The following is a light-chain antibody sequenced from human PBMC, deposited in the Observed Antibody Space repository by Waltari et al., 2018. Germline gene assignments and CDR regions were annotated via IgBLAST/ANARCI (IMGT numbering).Light chain of an antibody. CDR2: DVS. CDR3: KSYTGTGSWV. J-gene: IGLJ3*02. Sequence: QSALTQPASVSGSPGQSITISCTGTNSDVGFDNYVPWYQQHPGKAPKVIIYDVSQRPSGISNRFSGSKSGNTASLTISGLQADDEADYYCKSYTGTGSWVFGGGTKLTVL. V-gene: IGLV2-14*03. CDR1: NSDVGFDNY.